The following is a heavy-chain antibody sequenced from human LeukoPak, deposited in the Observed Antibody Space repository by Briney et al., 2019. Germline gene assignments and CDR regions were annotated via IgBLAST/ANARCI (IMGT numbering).Heavy chain of an antibody. J-gene: IGHJ4*02. Sequence: ASVKVSCKASGYTFTSYAMHWVRQAPGQRLEWMGWINAGNGNTKYSQKFQGRVTITRDTSASTAYMELSSLRSEDTAVYYCARGIPAQYYFDYWGQGTLVTVSS. CDR3: ARGIPAQYYFDY. CDR1: GYTFTSYA. CDR2: INAGNGNT. D-gene: IGHD2-2*02. V-gene: IGHV1-3*01.